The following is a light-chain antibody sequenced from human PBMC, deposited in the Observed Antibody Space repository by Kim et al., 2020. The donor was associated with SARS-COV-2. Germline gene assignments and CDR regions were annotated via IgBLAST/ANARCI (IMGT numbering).Light chain of an antibody. CDR3: QAWDTSTYV. CDR2: QDT. V-gene: IGLV3-1*01. CDR1: KLGHKY. Sequence: SYELTQPPSVSVSPGQTASITCSGNKLGHKYVCWYQQKPGQSPVLVIYQDTKRPSEIPERFSGSNSGNTATLTISGTQAMDEADYYCQAWDTSTYVFGTGTKVTVL. J-gene: IGLJ1*01.